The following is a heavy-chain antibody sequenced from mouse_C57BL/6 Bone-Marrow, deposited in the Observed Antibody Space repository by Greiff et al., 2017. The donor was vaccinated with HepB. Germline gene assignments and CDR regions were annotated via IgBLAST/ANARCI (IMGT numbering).Heavy chain of an antibody. Sequence: EVQLQQSGPVLVKPGASVKMSCKASGYTFTDYYMNWVKQSHGKSLEWIGVINPYNGGTSYNQKFKGKATLTVDKSSSTAYMELNSLTSEDSAVYYCARGPYDGYYMDYWGQGTSVTVSS. J-gene: IGHJ4*01. D-gene: IGHD2-3*01. CDR2: INPYNGGT. CDR1: GYTFTDYY. V-gene: IGHV1-19*01. CDR3: ARGPYDGYYMDY.